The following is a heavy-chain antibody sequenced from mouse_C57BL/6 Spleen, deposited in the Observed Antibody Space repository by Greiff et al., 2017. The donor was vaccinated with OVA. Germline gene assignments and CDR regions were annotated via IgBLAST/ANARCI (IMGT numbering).Heavy chain of an antibody. CDR2: IRSKSSNYAT. CDR3: VREGRGKSYYAMDY. CDR1: GFTFNTYA. D-gene: IGHD2-1*01. Sequence: EVQLVESGGGLVQPKGSLKLSCAASGFTFNTYAMHWVRQAPGKGLEWVARIRSKSSNYATYYADSVKDRFTISRDDSQSMLYLQMNNLKTEDTAMYYCVREGRGKSYYAMDYWGQGTSVTVSS. J-gene: IGHJ4*01. V-gene: IGHV10-3*01.